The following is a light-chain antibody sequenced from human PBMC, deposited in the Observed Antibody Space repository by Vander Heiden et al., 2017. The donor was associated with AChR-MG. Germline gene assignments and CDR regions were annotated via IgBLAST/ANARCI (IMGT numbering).Light chain of an antibody. CDR1: SSNLGRNN. V-gene: IGLV1-44*01. J-gene: IGLJ2*01. Sequence: QSVLTQPPSASGTPGQRVTISCSGSSSNLGRNNVNWYQQLPGTAPKLLIYNNHQRPSGVPDRFSGSKSGTSASLAISGLQSEDEAVYYCAAWDDSLNGHVVFGGGTKLTVL. CDR3: AAWDDSLNGHVV. CDR2: NNH.